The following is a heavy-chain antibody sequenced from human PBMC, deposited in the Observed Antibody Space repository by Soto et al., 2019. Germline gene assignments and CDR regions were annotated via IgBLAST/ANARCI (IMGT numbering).Heavy chain of an antibody. CDR2: ISGSGGTS. V-gene: IGHV3-23*01. Sequence: EVQLLESGGHLVQPGGSLRLSCAASGFTFSSYAMSWVRQAPGKGLEWVSVISGSGGTSYYADSVKGRFTISRDNSKNTLYLQMNSLRAEDTAVYYCASSYVPWIRLSTYWGQGTLVTVSS. J-gene: IGHJ4*02. CDR1: GFTFSSYA. D-gene: IGHD5-18*01. CDR3: ASSYVPWIRLSTY.